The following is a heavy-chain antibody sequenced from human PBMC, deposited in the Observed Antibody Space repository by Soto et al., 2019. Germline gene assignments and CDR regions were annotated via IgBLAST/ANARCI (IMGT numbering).Heavy chain of an antibody. CDR2: INPSGGST. J-gene: IGHJ6*02. D-gene: IGHD2-2*01. CDR1: GYTFTSYY. V-gene: IGHV1-46*03. CDR3: ARAGLGYCSSTSCLYYYGMDV. Sequence: ASVKVSCKASGYTFTSYYMHWVRQAPGQGLEWMGIINPSGGSTSYAQKFQGRVIMTRDTSTSTVYMELSSLRSEDTAVYYCARAGLGYCSSTSCLYYYGMDVWGQGTTVTVSS.